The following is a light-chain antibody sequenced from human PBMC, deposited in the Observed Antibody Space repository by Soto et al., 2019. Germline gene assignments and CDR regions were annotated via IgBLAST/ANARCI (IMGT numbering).Light chain of an antibody. Sequence: DIQMTQSPSSLSASVGDRVTITCRASQSISNYLNWYQQKPGKAPKLLIYAASSLQSGVPSRFSGSGSGTDFTLTISSLQPEDFATYYCQQSYSTSHTFGQGTKLEIK. CDR3: QQSYSTSHT. V-gene: IGKV1-39*01. J-gene: IGKJ2*01. CDR2: AAS. CDR1: QSISNY.